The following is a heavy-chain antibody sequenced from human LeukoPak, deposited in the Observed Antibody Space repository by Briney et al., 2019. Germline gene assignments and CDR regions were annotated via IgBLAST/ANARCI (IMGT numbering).Heavy chain of an antibody. D-gene: IGHD3-10*01. CDR2: MNPNSGNT. V-gene: IGHV1-8*01. CDR3: ARGLYYYGSNAFDI. Sequence: GASVKVSCKASGYTFTSYDINWVRQATGQGLEWMGWMNPNSGNTGYAQKFQGRVTMTRNTSISTAYMELSSLRSEDTAVYYCARGLYYYGSNAFDIWGQGTMVTVSS. J-gene: IGHJ3*02. CDR1: GYTFTSYD.